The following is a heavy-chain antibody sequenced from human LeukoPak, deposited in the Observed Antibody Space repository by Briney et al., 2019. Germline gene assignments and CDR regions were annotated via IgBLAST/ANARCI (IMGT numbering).Heavy chain of an antibody. D-gene: IGHD3-3*01. CDR3: ASHGGYYPYYYTDV. CDR2: IIPIFGTA. CDR1: GGTFSSYA. Sequence: GASVKVSCKASGGTFSSYAISWVRQAPGQGLEWMGGIIPIFGTANYAQKFQGRVTITTDESTSTAYMELSSLRSEDTAVYYCASHGGYYPYYYTDVWGKGTTVTVSS. V-gene: IGHV1-69*05. J-gene: IGHJ6*03.